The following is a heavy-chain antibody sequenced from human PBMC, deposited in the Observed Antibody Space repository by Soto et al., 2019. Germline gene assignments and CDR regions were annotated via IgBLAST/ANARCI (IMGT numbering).Heavy chain of an antibody. V-gene: IGHV3-23*01. CDR3: AKVDYGDYVDY. J-gene: IGHJ4*02. CDR2: ISGSGGST. Sequence: GESLKISCAASGFTFSSYAMSWVRQAPGKGLEWVSAISGSGGSTYYADSVKGRFTISRDNSKNTLYLQMNSLRAEDTAVYYCAKVDYGDYVDYWGQGTLVTVSS. CDR1: GFTFSSYA. D-gene: IGHD4-17*01.